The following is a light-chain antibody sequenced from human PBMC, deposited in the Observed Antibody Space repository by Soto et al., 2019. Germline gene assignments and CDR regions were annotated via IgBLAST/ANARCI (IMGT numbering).Light chain of an antibody. CDR1: SSDVGGYNY. CDR2: EVT. Sequence: QSALTQPASVSGSPGQSITISCTGTSSDVGGYNYVSWYQHHPGKVPKLMIYEVTNRPSGISNRFSGSKSGNTASLTISGLQAEEEADYYCSSYTTSYTQVFGGGTKLTVL. CDR3: SSYTTSYTQV. V-gene: IGLV2-14*01. J-gene: IGLJ2*01.